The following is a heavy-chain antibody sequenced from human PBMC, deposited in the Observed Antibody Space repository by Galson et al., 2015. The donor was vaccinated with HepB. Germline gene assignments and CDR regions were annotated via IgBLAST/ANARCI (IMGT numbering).Heavy chain of an antibody. V-gene: IGHV5-51*01. J-gene: IGHJ4*02. CDR1: GSSFTSSW. CDR3: VKGSNWYWYDY. CDR2: IFPGDSET. Sequence: QSGAEVKKPGESLKISCKDSGSSFTSSWIGWVRQMPGKGLEWMGIIFPGDSETRYSPSFQGQVTISADKSITTAYLQWSTLRASDTAMYYCVKGSNWYWYDYWGQGTPVTVSS. D-gene: IGHD2-8*02.